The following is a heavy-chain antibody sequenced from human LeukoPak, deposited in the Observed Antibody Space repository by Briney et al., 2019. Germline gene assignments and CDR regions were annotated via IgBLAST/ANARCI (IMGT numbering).Heavy chain of an antibody. CDR1: GGSISSYY. Sequence: SETLSLTCTVSGGSISSYYWSWIRQPAGKGLEWIGRIHTSGSTNYNPSLKSRVTMSVDTSKNQFSLKLGSVTAADTAVYYCARGGRRLGRVVTGGFDYWGQGTLVTVSS. V-gene: IGHV4-4*07. CDR2: IHTSGST. D-gene: IGHD3-3*01. CDR3: ARGGRRLGRVVTGGFDY. J-gene: IGHJ4*02.